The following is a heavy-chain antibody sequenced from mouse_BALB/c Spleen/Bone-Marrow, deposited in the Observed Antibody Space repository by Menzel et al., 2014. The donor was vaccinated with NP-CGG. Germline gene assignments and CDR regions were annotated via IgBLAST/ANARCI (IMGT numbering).Heavy chain of an antibody. J-gene: IGHJ3*01. CDR2: INSGGSYT. V-gene: IGHV5-6*02. D-gene: IGHD2-3*01. CDR1: GFTFSSYG. CDR3: ARRGLYDGSAWFAY. Sequence: EVKVVESGGDLVKPGGSLKLSCAASGFTFSSYGMSWVRQTPDKRLEWVATINSGGSYTYYSDSVKGRFTISRDNAKKTLYLQMSSLKSEDTAMYYCARRGLYDGSAWFAYWGQGTLVTVSA.